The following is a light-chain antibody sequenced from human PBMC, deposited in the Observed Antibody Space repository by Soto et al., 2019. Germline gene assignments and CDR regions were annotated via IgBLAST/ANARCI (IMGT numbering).Light chain of an antibody. J-gene: IGKJ5*01. CDR3: QQYNSYSRT. V-gene: IGKV1-5*03. CDR1: QRISTW. CDR2: KAS. Sequence: DIQMTQSPSTLSASVGDRVNLTCRASQRISTWLAWYQQKPGKAPKVLIYKASSLESGVPSRFSGSGSGTEFTLAISSLQPDDFATYYCQQYNSYSRTFGQGTRLEIK.